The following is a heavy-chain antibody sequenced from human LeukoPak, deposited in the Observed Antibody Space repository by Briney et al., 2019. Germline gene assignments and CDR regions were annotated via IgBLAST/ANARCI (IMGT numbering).Heavy chain of an antibody. CDR3: ARGSTYYDSSGQVPFDY. CDR1: GFTFSTYS. D-gene: IGHD3-22*01. CDR2: ISSSSRTI. J-gene: IGHJ4*02. V-gene: IGHV3-48*01. Sequence: TGGSLRLSCAASGFTFSTYSMNWVRQAPGKGLEWVSYISSSSRTIYYADSVKGRFTISRDNAKNSLYLQMNSLRAEDTAVYYCARGSTYYDSSGQVPFDYWGQGTLVTVSS.